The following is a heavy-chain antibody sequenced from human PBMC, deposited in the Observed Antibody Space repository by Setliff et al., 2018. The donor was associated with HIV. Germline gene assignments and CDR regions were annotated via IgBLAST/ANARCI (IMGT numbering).Heavy chain of an antibody. CDR3: AIRGSSGWYVGGYFDY. J-gene: IGHJ4*02. D-gene: IGHD6-19*01. Sequence: SETLSLTCTISGGSISNSDYYWGWIRRPPGKGLEWIGSIYYSGTTYYNASLKSRVTMSVDTSKNQFFLKLNSVTAADTAVYYCAIRGSSGWYVGGYFDYWGQGTLVTVSS. CDR1: GGSISNSDYY. CDR2: IYYSGTT. V-gene: IGHV4-39*01.